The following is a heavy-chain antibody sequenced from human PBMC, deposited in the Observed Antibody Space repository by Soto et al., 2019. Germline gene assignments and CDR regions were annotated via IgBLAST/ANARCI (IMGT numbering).Heavy chain of an antibody. CDR3: ASGGYDSSGYLIGAFDI. D-gene: IGHD3-22*01. Sequence: QVQLVQSGAEVKKPGSSVKVSCKASGGTFSSYAISWVRQAPGQGLEWMGGIIPIFGTANYAQKFQGRVTITADESTSTAYMELSSLRSEDTAVYYCASGGYDSSGYLIGAFDIWGQGTMVTVSS. CDR2: IIPIFGTA. V-gene: IGHV1-69*01. J-gene: IGHJ3*02. CDR1: GGTFSSYA.